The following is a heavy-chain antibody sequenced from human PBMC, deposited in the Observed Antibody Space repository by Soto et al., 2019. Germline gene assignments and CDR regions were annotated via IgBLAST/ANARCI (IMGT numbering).Heavy chain of an antibody. D-gene: IGHD2-2*01. CDR1: GYTFTSYG. CDR3: ARGAYQLLYFDY. Sequence: EASVKVSCKATGYTFTSYGISWVRQAPGQGLEWMGWISAHNGNTNYAQKFQGRATMTTDTATNTAYMELSSLRSEDTAVYYCARGAYQLLYFDYWGQGTLVTVSS. V-gene: IGHV1-18*01. CDR2: ISAHNGNT. J-gene: IGHJ4*02.